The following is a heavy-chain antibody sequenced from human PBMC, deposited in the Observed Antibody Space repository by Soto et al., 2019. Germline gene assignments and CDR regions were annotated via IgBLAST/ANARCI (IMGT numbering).Heavy chain of an antibody. J-gene: IGHJ4*02. D-gene: IGHD5-18*01. V-gene: IGHV1-18*01. CDR3: AKRRGYSNGEFDY. Sequence: QVQLVQSGAEVKKPGASVKVSCKASGYTLTSYGISWVRQAPGQGLEWMGWITAYNGNTNYAQKLQGRVTMTTDTSTSTAYRELRSLRSDDTAVYYCAKRRGYSNGEFDYWGQGALVTVSS. CDR1: GYTLTSYG. CDR2: ITAYNGNT.